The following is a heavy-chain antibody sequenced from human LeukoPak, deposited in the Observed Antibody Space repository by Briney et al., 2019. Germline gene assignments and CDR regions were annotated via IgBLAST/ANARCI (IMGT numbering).Heavy chain of an antibody. J-gene: IGHJ3*02. CDR2: IYYSGNT. CDR1: NGPISSYS. V-gene: IGHV4-59*12. CDR3: AISPTFDAFDI. Sequence: SETLSLTCTVSNGPISSYSWSWIRQPPGKGLEWIGYIYYSGNTNYNPSLKSRVTISVDTSKNQFSLKLSSVTAADTAVYYCAISPTFDAFDIWGQGTMVTVSS.